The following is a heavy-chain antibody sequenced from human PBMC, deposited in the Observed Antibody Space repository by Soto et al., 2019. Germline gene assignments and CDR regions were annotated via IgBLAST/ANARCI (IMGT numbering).Heavy chain of an antibody. CDR2: INPNSGGT. J-gene: IGHJ4*02. CDR3: ARDLLGYCSGGSCGDY. V-gene: IGHV1-2*02. D-gene: IGHD2-15*01. CDR1: GYTFTGYY. Sequence: GASVKVSCKASGYTFTGYYMHWVRQAPGQGLEWMGWINPNSGGTSYAQKFQGRVTMTRDTSISTAYMELSRLRSDDTAVYYCARDLLGYCSGGSCGDYWGQGTLVTVSS.